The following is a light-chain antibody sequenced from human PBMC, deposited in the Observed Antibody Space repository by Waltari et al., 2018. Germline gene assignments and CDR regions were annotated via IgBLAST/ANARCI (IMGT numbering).Light chain of an antibody. J-gene: IGKJ2*01. V-gene: IGKV1-39*01. CDR1: QSISMY. CDR3: QQTYSIPYT. Sequence: DIQMTPSPSSLSASVGDRVTITCRASQSISMYLNWYQQKQWKAPRLLIYSASRLQSGVPSRFSGSGSGTDFTLTITSLQPEDSATYFCQQTYSIPYTFGQGTKLEI. CDR2: SAS.